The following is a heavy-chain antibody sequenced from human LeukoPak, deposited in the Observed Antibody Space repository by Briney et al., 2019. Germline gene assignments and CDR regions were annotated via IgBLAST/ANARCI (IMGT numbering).Heavy chain of an antibody. CDR1: GLTVSTTS. V-gene: IGHV3-23*01. CDR2: VSGSGDST. CDR3: AKWHRSPYFFDS. J-gene: IGHJ4*02. Sequence: GGSLRLSCAASGLTVSTTSMTWVRQAPGKGLEWVSSVSGSGDSTYYADSVKGRFTISKDNSKNTLYLQMSSLRAEDTAIYSCAKWHRSPYFFDSWGQGTLVTVSS.